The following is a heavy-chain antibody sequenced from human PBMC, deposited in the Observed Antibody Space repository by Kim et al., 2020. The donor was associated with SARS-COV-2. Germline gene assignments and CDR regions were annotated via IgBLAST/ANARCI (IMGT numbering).Heavy chain of an antibody. J-gene: IGHJ3*02. CDR1: GGSFSGYF. D-gene: IGHD3-10*01. CDR3: ARQGSGSGTHGALHI. CDR2: TNPSGDT. V-gene: IGHV4-34*01. Sequence: SETLSLTCAVYGGSFSGYFWTWIRQVPGKGLEWIGETNPSGDTRYNPSLQSRVSISVDTSKNQFSLKLISVTSADTAVYYCARQGSGSGTHGALHIWGPG.